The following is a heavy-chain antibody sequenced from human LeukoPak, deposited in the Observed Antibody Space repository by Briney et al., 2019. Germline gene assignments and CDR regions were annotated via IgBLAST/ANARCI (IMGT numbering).Heavy chain of an antibody. V-gene: IGHV4-59*01. CDR2: IYYSGST. CDR3: ARDSGQWLEDAFDI. CDR1: GGSIGSYY. J-gene: IGHJ3*02. D-gene: IGHD6-19*01. Sequence: SETLSLTCTVSGGSIGSYYWSWIRQPPGKGLEWIGYIYYSGSTNYNPSLKSRVTISVDTSKNQFSLKLSSVTAADTAVYYCARDSGQWLEDAFDIWGQGTMVTVSS.